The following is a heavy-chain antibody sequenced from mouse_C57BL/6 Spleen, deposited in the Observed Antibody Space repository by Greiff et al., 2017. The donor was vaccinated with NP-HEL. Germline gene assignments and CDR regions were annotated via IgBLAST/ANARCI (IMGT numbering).Heavy chain of an antibody. J-gene: IGHJ4*01. V-gene: IGHV1-50*01. CDR1: GYTFTSYW. D-gene: IGHD2-3*01. CDR3: ERSRGLYDGYVEGAMDY. Sequence: QVHVKQPGAELVKPGASVKLSCKASGYTFTSYWMQWVKQRPGQGLEWIGEIDPSDSYTNYNQKFKGKATLTVDTSSSTAYMQLSSLTSADSAVYYCERSRGLYDGYVEGAMDYWGQGTSVTVSS. CDR2: IDPSDSYT.